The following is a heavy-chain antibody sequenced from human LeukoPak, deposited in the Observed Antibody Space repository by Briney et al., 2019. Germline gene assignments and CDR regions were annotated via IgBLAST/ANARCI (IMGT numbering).Heavy chain of an antibody. D-gene: IGHD3-22*01. CDR2: ISDSGTT. J-gene: IGHJ5*02. V-gene: IGHV4-34*01. Sequence: SETLSLTCAVYIESFSGYHWNWIRQTPGKGLEWIGEISDSGTTNINPSLRRRVSLSVDTSKNQFSLDMRSMTAADTGVYYCARGQGVTLIKVGKNWFDPWSQGTPVIVS. CDR3: ARGQGVTLIKVGKNWFDP. CDR1: IESFSGYH.